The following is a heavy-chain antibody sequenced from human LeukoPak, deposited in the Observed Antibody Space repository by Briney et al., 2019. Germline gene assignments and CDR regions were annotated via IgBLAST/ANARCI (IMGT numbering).Heavy chain of an antibody. D-gene: IGHD6-19*01. Sequence: SVKVSCKASGGTCSSYAISWVRQAPGQGLVRMGGIIPIFGTANYAQKFQGRVTITADESTSTAYMELSSLRSEDTAVYYCARLWYSSGSSQGWFDPWGQGTLVTVSS. J-gene: IGHJ5*02. CDR3: ARLWYSSGSSQGWFDP. CDR1: GGTCSSYA. V-gene: IGHV1-69*13. CDR2: IIPIFGTA.